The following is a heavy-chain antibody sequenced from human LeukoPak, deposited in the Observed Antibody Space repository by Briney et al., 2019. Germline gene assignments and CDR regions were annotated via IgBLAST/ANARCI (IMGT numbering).Heavy chain of an antibody. CDR1: GFTFSGYW. V-gene: IGHV3-7*01. CDR3: ARDGPSIAAQ. J-gene: IGHJ4*02. D-gene: IGHD6-13*01. Sequence: PGGSLRLSCVASGFTFSGYWMSWVRQAPGKGLEWVANIKQDGSEKYYVDSVKGRSTISRDNAKNSLYLQMNSLKAEYTSVYCCARDGPSIAAQWGQGTLVTVSS. CDR2: IKQDGSEK.